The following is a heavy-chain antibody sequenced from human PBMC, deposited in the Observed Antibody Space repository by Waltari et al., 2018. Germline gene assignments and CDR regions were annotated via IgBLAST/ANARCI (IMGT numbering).Heavy chain of an antibody. V-gene: IGHV1-2*02. J-gene: IGHJ4*02. Sequence: QVQLVQSGAEVRRPGASVTVSCKAFGHSFTGYYIHWVRQAPGQGLEWMGWINLHNGDTKCAERFQGRVTMTGNTSVSTTYMELSGLKYDDSAVYYCARDGLYYFDHWGQGTLVIVSS. CDR3: ARDGLYYFDH. CDR2: INLHNGDT. CDR1: GHSFTGYY.